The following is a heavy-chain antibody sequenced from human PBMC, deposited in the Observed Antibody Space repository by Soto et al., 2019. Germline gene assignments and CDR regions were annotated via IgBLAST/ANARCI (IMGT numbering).Heavy chain of an antibody. V-gene: IGHV3-48*03. Sequence: PGGSLRLSCAASGFAFASYEMHWVRQAPGKGLDWVAYINGGGDVKYYADSVEGRFTISRDNAKNALFLQMDNLRAEDTAIYYCARLSGDGFWKSYSPYNLFESWGQGALVTVSS. D-gene: IGHD3-3*01. CDR1: GFAFASYE. J-gene: IGHJ5*01. CDR3: ARLSGDGFWKSYSPYNLFES. CDR2: INGGGDVK.